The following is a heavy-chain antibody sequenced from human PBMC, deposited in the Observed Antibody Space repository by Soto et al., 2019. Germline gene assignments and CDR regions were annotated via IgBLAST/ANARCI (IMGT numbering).Heavy chain of an antibody. CDR2: IIPIFGTA. V-gene: IGHV1-69*05. J-gene: IGHJ6*02. CDR1: GGTFSSYA. CDR3: ASFYGSGSGKYYYGMDV. Sequence: QVQLVQSGAEVKKPGSSVKVSCKASGGTFSSYAISWVRQAPGQGLEWMGGIIPIFGTANYAQKFQGRVTITPEESTSTAYMALRSLRSEDTAVYYCASFYGSGSGKYYYGMDVWGQGTTVTVSS. D-gene: IGHD3-10*01.